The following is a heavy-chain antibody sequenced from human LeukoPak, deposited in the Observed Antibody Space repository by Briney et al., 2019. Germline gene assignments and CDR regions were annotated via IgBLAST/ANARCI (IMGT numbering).Heavy chain of an antibody. CDR1: GFTFSSYA. Sequence: GRSLRLSCAASGFTFSSYAMHWVRQAPGKGLEWVAFISYYGSNKYYADSVKGRFTISRDNSKNTLYLQMNSLRAEDTAVYYCAREGMNYYDSSGWFDYWGQGTLVTVSS. J-gene: IGHJ4*02. CDR2: ISYYGSNK. CDR3: AREGMNYYDSSGWFDY. D-gene: IGHD3-22*01. V-gene: IGHV3-30-3*01.